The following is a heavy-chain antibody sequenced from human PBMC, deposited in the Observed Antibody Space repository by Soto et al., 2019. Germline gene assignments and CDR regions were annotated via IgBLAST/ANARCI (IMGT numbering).Heavy chain of an antibody. CDR3: ASHDPGARFDP. CDR1: RYFFTAYF. Sequence: QVQLVQSGAEVKKPGASVKVSCKAPRYFFTAYFMPGVRQAPGKGLGWMGGINPNNGATNYGLSFQGRVTMTRDTSISTAYMELSSLRSDDTAVYYCASHDPGARFDPWGQGTLVIVSS. D-gene: IGHD1-1*01. V-gene: IGHV1-2*02. J-gene: IGHJ5*02. CDR2: INPNNGAT.